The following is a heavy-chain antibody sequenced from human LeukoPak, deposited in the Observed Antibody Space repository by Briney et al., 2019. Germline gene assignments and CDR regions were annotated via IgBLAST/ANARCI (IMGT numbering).Heavy chain of an antibody. CDR2: INQDGSAK. CDR3: AGSWSPYDAFDI. CDR1: GFMFTSYW. Sequence: GGSLRLSCAASGFMFTSYWMSWVRQAPGKGLEWVANINQDGSAKYYVDSVKGRFTISRDNAKNSLYLQMNRLRAEDTAVYYCAGSWSPYDAFDIWGQGTMVSVSS. V-gene: IGHV3-7*01. D-gene: IGHD6-13*01. J-gene: IGHJ3*02.